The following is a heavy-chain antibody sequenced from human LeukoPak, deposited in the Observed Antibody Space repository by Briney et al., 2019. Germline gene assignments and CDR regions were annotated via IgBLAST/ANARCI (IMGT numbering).Heavy chain of an antibody. D-gene: IGHD5-18*01. CDR2: IYYSGST. CDR1: GGSISSYY. Sequence: SETLSLTCTVSGGSISSYYWSWIRQFPGKGLEWIGYIYYSGSTNYNPSLKSRVTISVDTSKNQFSLKVNSVTVADTAVYYCARAHERQLWSSGVDYWGQGTLVTVSP. CDR3: ARAHERQLWSSGVDY. V-gene: IGHV4-59*12. J-gene: IGHJ4*02.